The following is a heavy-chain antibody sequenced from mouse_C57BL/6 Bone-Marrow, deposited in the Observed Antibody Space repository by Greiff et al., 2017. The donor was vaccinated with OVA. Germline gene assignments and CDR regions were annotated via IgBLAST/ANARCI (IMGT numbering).Heavy chain of an antibody. Sequence: QVQLQQPGAELVKPGASVKLSCKASGYTFTSYWMHWVKQRPGRGLEWIGRIDPNSGGTKYNEQFKSKATLTVDKPSSTAYMQLSSLTSEDSAVYYCARWSLPYAMDYWGQGTSVTVSS. D-gene: IGHD6-2*01. J-gene: IGHJ4*01. CDR2: IDPNSGGT. V-gene: IGHV1-72*01. CDR1: GYTFTSYW. CDR3: ARWSLPYAMDY.